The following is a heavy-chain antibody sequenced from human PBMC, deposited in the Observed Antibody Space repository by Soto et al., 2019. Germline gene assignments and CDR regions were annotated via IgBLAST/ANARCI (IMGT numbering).Heavy chain of an antibody. D-gene: IGHD1-26*01. CDR1: GFSFGSFA. J-gene: IGHJ5*02. Sequence: GGSLRLSCTASGFSFGSFAMHWVRQAPGKGLEWVADISYDGTNEYYADSVKGRFTISRDNSKNTLFVQMNSLRVEDTAEYYCAREYSGIIDHWGQGTLVTVSS. V-gene: IGHV3-30-3*01. CDR3: AREYSGIIDH. CDR2: ISYDGTNE.